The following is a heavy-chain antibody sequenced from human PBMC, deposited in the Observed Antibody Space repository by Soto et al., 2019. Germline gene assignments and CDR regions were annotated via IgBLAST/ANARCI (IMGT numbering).Heavy chain of an antibody. J-gene: IGHJ6*02. CDR3: ATGLLTRYGMDV. CDR2: INPDNGST. V-gene: IGHV1-2*04. Sequence: GASVKVSCKASGYTFTSYAMHWGRQAPGQRLEWMGWINPDNGSTNYAQKFQGWVTMTRDTSISTAYMELSRLRSDDTAVYYCATGLLTRYGMDVWGQGTTVTVSS. D-gene: IGHD2-15*01. CDR1: GYTFTSYA.